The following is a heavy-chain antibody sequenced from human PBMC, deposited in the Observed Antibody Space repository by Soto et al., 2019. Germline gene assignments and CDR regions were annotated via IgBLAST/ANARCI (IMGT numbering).Heavy chain of an antibody. V-gene: IGHV4-39*01. Sequence: SETLSLTCTVSGGSISSSSYYWGWIRQPPGKGLEWIGSIYYSGSTYYNPSLKSRVAISVDTSKNQFSLKLSSVTAADTAVYYCARQADFGVVIISSAQREIDYWGQGTLVTVSS. D-gene: IGHD3-3*01. CDR3: ARQADFGVVIISSAQREIDY. CDR1: GGSISSSSYY. J-gene: IGHJ4*02. CDR2: IYYSGST.